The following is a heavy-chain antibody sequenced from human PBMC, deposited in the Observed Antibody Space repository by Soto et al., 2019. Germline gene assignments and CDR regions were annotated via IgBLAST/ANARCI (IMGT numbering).Heavy chain of an antibody. D-gene: IGHD3-22*01. J-gene: IGHJ4*02. CDR1: GGSISSVSYY. V-gene: IGHV4-31*03. CDR3: ARVGSIGYLPSX. Sequence: SDTLSVTFTVSGGSISSVSYYWTWIRQLPGKGLELIGYIYYSGSTSYNPSLKSGVTISVDTSKNQFSLKLSSVTAADTAVYYCARVGSIGYLPSXWGQGTLVTVSX. CDR2: IYYSGST.